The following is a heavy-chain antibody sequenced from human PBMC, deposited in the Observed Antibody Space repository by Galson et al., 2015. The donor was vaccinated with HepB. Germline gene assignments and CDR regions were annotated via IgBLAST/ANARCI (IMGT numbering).Heavy chain of an antibody. J-gene: IGHJ3*02. CDR3: ARIGSGTAVAGTSAFDI. V-gene: IGHV1-46*01. CDR2: INPSGGST. D-gene: IGHD6-19*01. Sequence: SVKVSCKASGYTFTSYYMHWVRQAPGQGLEWMGIINPSGGSTSYAQKFQGRVTMTRDTSTSTAYMELSSLRSEDTAVYYCARIGSGTAVAGTSAFDIWGQGTMVTVSS. CDR1: GYTFTSYY.